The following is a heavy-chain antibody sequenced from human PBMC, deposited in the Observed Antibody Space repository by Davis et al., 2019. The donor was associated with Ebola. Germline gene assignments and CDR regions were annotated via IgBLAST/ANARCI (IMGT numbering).Heavy chain of an antibody. CDR3: ARFQYPEYYDFWSGYYPFDY. CDR2: ISAYNGNT. CDR1: GYTFTSYG. Sequence: AASVKVSCKASGYTFTSYGISWVRQAPGQGLEWMGWISAYNGNTNYAQKLQGRVTMTTDTSTSTAYMELRSLRSDDTAVYYCARFQYPEYYDFWSGYYPFDYWGQGTLVTVSS. D-gene: IGHD3-3*01. J-gene: IGHJ4*02. V-gene: IGHV1-18*04.